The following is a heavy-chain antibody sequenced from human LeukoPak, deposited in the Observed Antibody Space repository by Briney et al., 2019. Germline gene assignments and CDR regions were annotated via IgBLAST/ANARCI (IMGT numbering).Heavy chain of an antibody. V-gene: IGHV4-34*01. Sequence: SENLSLNCAVYGGSFSGYYWRWVRQPPGKGVEWNGEINHSGRTNYHPSLKSRVTISVDTSKNQFFLKLSSVTAADTAVYYCARGGEYCSDGSCYSGYPSSDMDVWGKGTTVTVSS. J-gene: IGHJ6*04. D-gene: IGHD2-15*01. CDR1: GGSFSGYY. CDR2: INHSGRT. CDR3: ARGGEYCSDGSCYSGYPSSDMDV.